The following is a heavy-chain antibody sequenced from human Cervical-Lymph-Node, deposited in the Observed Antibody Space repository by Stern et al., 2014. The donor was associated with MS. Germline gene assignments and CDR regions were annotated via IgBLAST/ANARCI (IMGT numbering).Heavy chain of an antibody. Sequence: QVQLVQSGAEVKKPGASVKVSCKASGYTFTSYDINWVRQATGQGLEWMGWMNPNSGNTGYAQKFQGRVTMTRNTSISTAYMELSSLRSEDTAVYYCARGPLGIFGVVIPDAFDIWGQGTMVTVSS. CDR1: GYTFTSYD. CDR2: MNPNSGNT. V-gene: IGHV1-8*01. J-gene: IGHJ3*02. D-gene: IGHD3-3*01. CDR3: ARGPLGIFGVVIPDAFDI.